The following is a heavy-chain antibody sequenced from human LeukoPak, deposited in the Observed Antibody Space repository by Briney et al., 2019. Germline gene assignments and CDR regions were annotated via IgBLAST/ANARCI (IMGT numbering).Heavy chain of an antibody. CDR2: INRDGSTI. Sequence: PGGSLRLSCAASGFXFSSYWIHWVRQAPGEGLVWVSRINRDGSTITYADSVKGRFTISRDNAKNTLYLQMNSLRAEDTAVYYCARVTVSSSEVIFDYWGQGSLVTVSS. CDR1: GFXFSSYW. V-gene: IGHV3-74*01. D-gene: IGHD1-20*01. CDR3: ARVTVSSSEVIFDY. J-gene: IGHJ4*02.